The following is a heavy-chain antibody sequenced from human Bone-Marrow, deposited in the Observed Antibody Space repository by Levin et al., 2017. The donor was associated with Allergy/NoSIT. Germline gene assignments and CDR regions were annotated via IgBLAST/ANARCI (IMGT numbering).Heavy chain of an antibody. J-gene: IGHJ4*02. D-gene: IGHD6-19*01. Sequence: PGGSLRLSCVASGFTFSTSAMNWVRQAPGQGLEWVSSISVRGGSTFYADSVRGRFTISRDDSENTLYLQMNSLRAEDTAIYYCAKIQWLVRDFDYWGQGTLVTVSS. CDR1: GFTFSTSA. CDR2: ISVRGGST. CDR3: AKIQWLVRDFDY. V-gene: IGHV3-23*01.